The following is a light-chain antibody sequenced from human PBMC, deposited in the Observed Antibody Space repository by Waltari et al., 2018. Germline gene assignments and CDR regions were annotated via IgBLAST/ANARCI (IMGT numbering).Light chain of an antibody. CDR3: QAWDSGTAV. J-gene: IGLJ3*02. CDR1: KLGEKY. V-gene: IGLV3-1*01. CDR2: QDG. Sequence: SYDLTQTPSMSVSPGQTAIITCSGDKLGEKYVCWYQQKSGQSPALVIYQDGRRPSGIPERFSGSNSGNTATLTISGTLIMDEAVYYCQAWDSGTAVFGGGTRLTVL.